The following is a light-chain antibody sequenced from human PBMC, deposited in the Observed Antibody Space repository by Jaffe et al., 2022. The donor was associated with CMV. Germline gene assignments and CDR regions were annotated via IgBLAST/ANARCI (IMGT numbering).Light chain of an antibody. CDR1: QSISSY. V-gene: IGKV1-39*01. J-gene: IGKJ1*01. CDR3: QQSYSIPWT. Sequence: DIQMTQSPSSLSASVGDRVTITCRASQSISSYLNWYQQKPGEAPKVLIYGAFSLQSGVPPRFSGSGSGTDFTLTISRLQPEDFATYYCQQSYSIPWTFGQGTKVEIK. CDR2: GAF.